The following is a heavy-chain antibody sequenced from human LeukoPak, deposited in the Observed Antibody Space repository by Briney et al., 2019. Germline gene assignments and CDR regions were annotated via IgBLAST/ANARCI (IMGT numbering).Heavy chain of an antibody. J-gene: IGHJ3*02. CDR3: ARSGALMTTVRNDAFDI. Sequence: SETLSLTCAVYGGSFSGYYWSWIRQPPGKGLEWIGEINHSGSTNYNPSLKSRVTISVDTSKNQFSLKLSSVTAADTAVYYCARSGALMTTVRNDAFDIWGQGTMVAVSS. CDR1: GGSFSGYY. D-gene: IGHD4-11*01. V-gene: IGHV4-34*01. CDR2: INHSGST.